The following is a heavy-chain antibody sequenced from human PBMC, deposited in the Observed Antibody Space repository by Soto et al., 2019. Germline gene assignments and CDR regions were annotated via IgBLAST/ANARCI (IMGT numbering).Heavy chain of an antibody. J-gene: IGHJ4*02. D-gene: IGHD1-1*01. CDR1: GFSIGGNP. V-gene: IGHV3-53*01. Sequence: PGGSLRLSCEVSGFSIGGNPMSWVRQAPGQGLEWVASIHTVGSTYYADSVQGRFTISRDNSKNTLFLQMNSLRVGDTAIYFCARGLNDDSWGQGPLVTVYS. CDR2: IHTVGST. CDR3: ARGLNDDS.